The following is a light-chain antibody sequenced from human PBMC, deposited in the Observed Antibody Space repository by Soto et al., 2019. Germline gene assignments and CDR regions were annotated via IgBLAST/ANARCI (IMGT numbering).Light chain of an antibody. Sequence: EIVMTQSPATLSVSPGERVTLSCRAGQSVRTNLAWYQHRPGQAPRLLIYGATNRATGFPARFSGSGSGTEFTLTISSLQSEDFAVYYCQQYNDNWPTFGQGTKVDIK. CDR2: GAT. CDR1: QSVRTN. V-gene: IGKV3-15*01. CDR3: QQYNDNWPT. J-gene: IGKJ1*01.